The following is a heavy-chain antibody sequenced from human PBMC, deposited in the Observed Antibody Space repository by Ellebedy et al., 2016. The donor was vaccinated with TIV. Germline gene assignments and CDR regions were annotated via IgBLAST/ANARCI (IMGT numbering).Heavy chain of an antibody. CDR1: GFSFTTYW. Sequence: GESLKISXTGSGFSFTTYWISWVRQMPGKGLEWMGIIYPADSDTRYSPSYQGQVTIAADKSINTAYLQWSSLKASDTAMYYCARLYYFGSGTFVKVYFDYWGQGTLVTVSS. D-gene: IGHD3-10*01. V-gene: IGHV5-51*01. CDR3: ARLYYFGSGTFVKVYFDY. CDR2: IYPADSDT. J-gene: IGHJ4*02.